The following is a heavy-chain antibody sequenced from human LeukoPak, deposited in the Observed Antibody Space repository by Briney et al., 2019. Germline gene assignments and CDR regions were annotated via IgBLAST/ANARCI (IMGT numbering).Heavy chain of an antibody. V-gene: IGHV4-39*07. J-gene: IGHJ1*01. CDR3: ARTQRGRIYTLRGEYFQH. Sequence: SETLSLTCTVSGGSISSSSYYWSWIRQPPGKGLEWIGEINHSGSTNYNPSLKSRVTISVDTSKNQFSPKLSSVTAADTAVYYCARTQRGRIYTLRGEYFQHWGQGTLVTVSS. CDR2: INHSGST. D-gene: IGHD2-15*01. CDR1: GGSISSSSYY.